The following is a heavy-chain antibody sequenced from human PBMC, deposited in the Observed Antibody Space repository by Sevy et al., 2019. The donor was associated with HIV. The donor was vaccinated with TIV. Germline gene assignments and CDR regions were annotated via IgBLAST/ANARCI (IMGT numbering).Heavy chain of an antibody. CDR3: AKAYYYGSGSYSCDY. CDR1: GFTFSSYG. CDR2: IRYDGSNK. V-gene: IGHV3-30*02. J-gene: IGHJ4*02. Sequence: GGSLRLSCAASGFTFSSYGMHWVRQAPGKGLEWVAFIRYDGSNKYYADSVKGRFTFSRDNSKNTLYLQMNSLRAEDTAVYYCAKAYYYGSGSYSCDYWGQGTLVTVSS. D-gene: IGHD3-10*01.